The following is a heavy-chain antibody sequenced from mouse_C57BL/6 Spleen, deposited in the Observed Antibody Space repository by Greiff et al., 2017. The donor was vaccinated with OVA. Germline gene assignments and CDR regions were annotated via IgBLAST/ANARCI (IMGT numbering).Heavy chain of an antibody. J-gene: IGHJ3*01. Sequence: EVQLQQSGPGMVKPSQSLSLTCTVTGYSITSGYDWHWIRHFPGNKLEWMGYISYSGSTNYNPSLKSRISITHDTSKNHFFLKLNSVTTEDTATYYCAREGIYDGYYVGFAYWGQGTLVTVSA. D-gene: IGHD2-3*01. V-gene: IGHV3-1*01. CDR3: AREGIYDGYYVGFAY. CDR1: GYSITSGYD. CDR2: ISYSGST.